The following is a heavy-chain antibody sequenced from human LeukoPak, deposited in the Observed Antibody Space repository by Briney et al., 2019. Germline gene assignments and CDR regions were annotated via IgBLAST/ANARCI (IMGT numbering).Heavy chain of an antibody. CDR1: GYTFTSYG. V-gene: IGHV1-18*01. J-gene: IGHJ4*02. CDR2: ISAYNGNT. D-gene: IGHD6-19*01. Sequence: ASVKVSCKASGYTFTSYGISWVRQAPGQGLEWMGWISAYNGNTNYAQKLQGRVTMTTDTSTSTAYMELSRLRSDDTAVYYCARDPGAVAGTELDYWGQGTLVTVSS. CDR3: ARDPGAVAGTELDY.